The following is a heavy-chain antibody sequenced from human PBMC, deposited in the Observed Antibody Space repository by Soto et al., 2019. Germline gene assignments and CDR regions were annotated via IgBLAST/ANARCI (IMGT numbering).Heavy chain of an antibody. CDR2: INHSGNS. Sequence: SETLSLTCAVFGASLSDNYWSWIRQPPGKGLEWIGEINHSGNSNYNPSLKSRVTISVDTSKSQVSLKLRSVTAADTAVYYCARGRGDLDYWGQGSQVTVSS. CDR1: GASLSDNY. J-gene: IGHJ4*02. V-gene: IGHV4-34*01. D-gene: IGHD3-3*01. CDR3: ARGRGDLDY.